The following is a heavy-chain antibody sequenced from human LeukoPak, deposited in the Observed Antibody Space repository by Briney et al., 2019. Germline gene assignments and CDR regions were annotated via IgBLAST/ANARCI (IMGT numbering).Heavy chain of an antibody. D-gene: IGHD3-10*01. V-gene: IGHV3-74*01. J-gene: IGHJ3*02. Sequence: GGSLRLSCAASGFTFSSYGMSWVRQAPGKGLVWVSRINSDGSSTSYADSVKGRFIISRDNAKNTLYLQMNSLRAEDTAVYYCARSGGDAFDIWGQGTVVTVSS. CDR1: GFTFSSYG. CDR2: INSDGSST. CDR3: ARSGGDAFDI.